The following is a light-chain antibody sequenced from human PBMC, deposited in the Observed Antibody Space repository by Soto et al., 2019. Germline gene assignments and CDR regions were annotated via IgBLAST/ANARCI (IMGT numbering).Light chain of an antibody. CDR2: EGT. CDR3: ISYTSGTSPYV. J-gene: IGLJ1*01. V-gene: IGLV2-14*02. CDR1: NSDLGSYNL. Sequence: QSVLTQPASVSGSPGQSITISCTGTNSDLGSYNLVSWFQQHPGKVPKVMIYEGTKRPSGVSNRFSGSKSGNTASLTISGLQAEDEADYYCISYTSGTSPYVFGTGTKLTVL.